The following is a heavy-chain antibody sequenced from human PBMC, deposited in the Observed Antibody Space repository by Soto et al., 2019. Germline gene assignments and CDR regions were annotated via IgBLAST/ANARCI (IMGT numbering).Heavy chain of an antibody. CDR2: ISAYIGNT. J-gene: IGHJ4*02. Sequence: QIQLVQSGAEVKKPGASVKVSCKASGYTFSSYHITWVRQAPGQGLEWMGWISAYIGNTNYAQNLQGRVTMTTDPSTSTAYMELGSLRSDDTAVYYCARDLPPVDYWGQGTLVTVSS. V-gene: IGHV1-18*01. CDR1: GYTFSSYH. CDR3: ARDLPPVDY.